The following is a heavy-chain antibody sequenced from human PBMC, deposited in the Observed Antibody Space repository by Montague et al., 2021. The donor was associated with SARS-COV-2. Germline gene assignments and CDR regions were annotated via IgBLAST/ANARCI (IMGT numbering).Heavy chain of an antibody. V-gene: IGHV4-34*01. J-gene: IGHJ6*03. CDR1: GTSFGGYY. CDR3: ARLRDGVVPSPILGVGPYYSYYYMDV. D-gene: IGHD3-10*01. CDR2: INHGGST. Sequence: SETLSLTCAVHGTSFGGYYWNWIRQPPGKGLEWIGEINHGGSTKYSPSLKSRLTISADTSKNQFSLKLTSVPAADTAVYYCARLRDGVVPSPILGVGPYYSYYYMDVWGRGTTVTVSS.